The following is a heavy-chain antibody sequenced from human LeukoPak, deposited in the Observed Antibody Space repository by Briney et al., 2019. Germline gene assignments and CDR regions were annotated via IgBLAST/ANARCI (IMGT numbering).Heavy chain of an antibody. CDR3: ATDKGYYDSSGYFGLYAFDI. CDR1: GYTLTELS. CDR2: FDPEDGET. Sequence: ASVKVSCQVSGYTLTELSMHWVRQAPGKGLEWMGGFDPEDGETIYAQKFQGRVTMTEDTSTDTAYMELSGLRSEDTAVYYCATDKGYYDSSGYFGLYAFDIWGQGTMVTVSS. J-gene: IGHJ3*02. V-gene: IGHV1-24*01. D-gene: IGHD3-22*01.